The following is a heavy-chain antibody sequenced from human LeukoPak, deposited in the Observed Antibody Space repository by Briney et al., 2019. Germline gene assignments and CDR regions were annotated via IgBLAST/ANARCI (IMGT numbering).Heavy chain of an antibody. D-gene: IGHD1-1*01. CDR2: ICDGGQWT. Sequence: GGSLRLSCAASGFTFSAYDMSWVRQAPGTGLEWVSSICDGGQWTRYADSVQGRFTISRDNSKSTLYLQMINLRSDDTAIYFCTYRTGFDYWGQGALVTVSS. J-gene: IGHJ4*02. V-gene: IGHV3-23*01. CDR1: GFTFSAYD. CDR3: TYRTGFDY.